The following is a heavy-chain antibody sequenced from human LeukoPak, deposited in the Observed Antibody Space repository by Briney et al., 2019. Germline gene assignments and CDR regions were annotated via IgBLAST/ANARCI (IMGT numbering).Heavy chain of an antibody. CDR2: ISAYNGNT. Sequence: ASVKVSCKASGYTFTSYGISWVRQAPGQGLEWMGWISAYNGNTNYAQKLQGRVTMTTDTSTSTAYMELRSLRSDDTAVYYCARVQLNPQYRGGAFDIWGQGTMVTVSS. CDR3: ARVQLNPQYRGGAFDI. J-gene: IGHJ3*02. D-gene: IGHD3-10*01. V-gene: IGHV1-18*01. CDR1: GYTFTSYG.